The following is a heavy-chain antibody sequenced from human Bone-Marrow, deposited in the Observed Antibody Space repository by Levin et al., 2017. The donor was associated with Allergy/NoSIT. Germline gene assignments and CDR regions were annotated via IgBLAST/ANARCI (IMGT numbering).Heavy chain of an antibody. CDR3: ARDIGRITMVRGVIITSPVGAFDY. D-gene: IGHD3-10*01. CDR1: GFTFSSYA. J-gene: IGHJ4*02. CDR2: ISYDGSNK. Sequence: PGGSLRLSCAASGFTFSSYAMHWVRQAPGKGLEWVAVISYDGSNKYYADSVKGRFTISRDNSKNTLYLQMNSLRAEDTAVYYCARDIGRITMVRGVIITSPVGAFDYWGQGTLVTVSS. V-gene: IGHV3-30-3*01.